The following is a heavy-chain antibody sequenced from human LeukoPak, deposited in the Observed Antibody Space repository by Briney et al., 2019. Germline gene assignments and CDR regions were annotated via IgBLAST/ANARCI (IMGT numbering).Heavy chain of an antibody. CDR1: GGTFSSYA. V-gene: IGHV1-69*01. Sequence: SVKVSCKAYGGTFSSYAISWVRQAPGQGLEWMGGIIPIFGTANYAQKFQGRVTITADESTSTAYMELSSLRSEDTAVYYCASDDYGGNPAFYYYYGMDVWGQGTTVTVSS. CDR2: IIPIFGTA. D-gene: IGHD4-17*01. CDR3: ASDDYGGNPAFYYYYGMDV. J-gene: IGHJ6*02.